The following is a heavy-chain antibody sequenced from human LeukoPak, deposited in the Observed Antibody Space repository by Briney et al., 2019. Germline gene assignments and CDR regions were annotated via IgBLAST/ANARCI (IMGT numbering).Heavy chain of an antibody. CDR1: GYTLSELS. J-gene: IGHJ3*02. CDR3: AIVRISVFGLLTMHDAFDI. D-gene: IGHD3/OR15-3a*01. Sequence: ASVKVSCKVSGYTLSELSMHWVRQAPGKGLEWIGGFDPEHDETIYAQNFQGRVTMTEDTSTDTAYMDLSSLKSEDTAVYYCAIVRISVFGLLTMHDAFDIWGQGTMVTVSS. CDR2: FDPEHDET. V-gene: IGHV1-24*01.